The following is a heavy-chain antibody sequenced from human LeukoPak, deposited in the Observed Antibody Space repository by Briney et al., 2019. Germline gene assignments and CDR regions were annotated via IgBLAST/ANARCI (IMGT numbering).Heavy chain of an antibody. CDR2: ISSSSSPI. J-gene: IGHJ6*03. V-gene: IGHV3-48*01. CDR3: ARKYCSSTSCYFTIMDV. CDR1: GFTLSSYS. D-gene: IGHD2-2*01. Sequence: PGGSLRLSCAASGFTLSSYSMNWVRQAPGQGREWVSFISSSSSPIYYADSVKGRFTTSRDNAKNSLYLQMNSLRAEDTAVYYCARKYCSSTSCYFTIMDVWGKGTTVTVSS.